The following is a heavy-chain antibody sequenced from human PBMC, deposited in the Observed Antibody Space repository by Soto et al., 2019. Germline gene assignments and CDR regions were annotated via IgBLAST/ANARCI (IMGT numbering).Heavy chain of an antibody. J-gene: IGHJ4*02. Sequence: EVQLVESGGGLVQPGGSLRLSCAGSGFTFSNYWMNWVRQTPGKGLEWVANIKQDGSAKHYVESVKGRFTISRDNAKNLVYLQTSNVRAEDTAVYCGAGGAGWVHDYWGQGTLVTVSS. V-gene: IGHV3-7*04. CDR1: GFTFSNYW. CDR2: IKQDGSAK. D-gene: IGHD1-1*01. CDR3: AGGAGWVHDY.